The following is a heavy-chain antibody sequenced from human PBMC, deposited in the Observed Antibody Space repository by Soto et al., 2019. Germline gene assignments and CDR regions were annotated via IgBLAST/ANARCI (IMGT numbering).Heavy chain of an antibody. CDR1: GVSFSGYY. D-gene: IGHD3-9*01. V-gene: IGHV4-34*01. Sequence: PSVTLSLTCAVYGVSFSGYYWSWLRQPPGKGLEWIGEINHSGSTNYNPSLKSRVTISVDTSKNQFSLKLSSVTAADTAVYYCARGSYDILTGDYYYYGMDVWGQGTTVTVSS. CDR3: ARGSYDILTGDYYYYGMDV. CDR2: INHSGST. J-gene: IGHJ6*02.